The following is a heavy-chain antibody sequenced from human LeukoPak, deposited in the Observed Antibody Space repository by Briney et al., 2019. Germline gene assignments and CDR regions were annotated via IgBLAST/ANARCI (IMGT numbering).Heavy chain of an antibody. Sequence: GGSLRLSCSASGFTFSSYAMHWVRQAPGKGLEYVSAISSNGGGTYYADSVKGRFTISRDNSKNTLYLQMSSLRAEDTAVYYCVKFSGDYDILTGRGARDIWGQGTMVTVSS. CDR3: VKFSGDYDILTGRGARDI. CDR1: GFTFSSYA. CDR2: ISSNGGGT. V-gene: IGHV3-64D*06. D-gene: IGHD3-9*01. J-gene: IGHJ3*02.